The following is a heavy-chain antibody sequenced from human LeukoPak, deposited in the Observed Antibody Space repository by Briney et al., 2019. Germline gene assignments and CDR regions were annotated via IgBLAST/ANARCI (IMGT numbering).Heavy chain of an antibody. V-gene: IGHV3-23*01. CDR3: AKGAYDYIEIAYFDY. CDR2: IIGSSGST. J-gene: IGHJ4*02. D-gene: IGHD5-12*01. Sequence: PGGTLRLSCVASGFSFNNYAMNWVRQAPGEGLEWVSLIIGSSGSTFYADSVKGRFTISRDKSKNTLYLQMNSLRADDTAVYYCAKGAYDYIEIAYFDYWGQGSLVTVSS. CDR1: GFSFNNYA.